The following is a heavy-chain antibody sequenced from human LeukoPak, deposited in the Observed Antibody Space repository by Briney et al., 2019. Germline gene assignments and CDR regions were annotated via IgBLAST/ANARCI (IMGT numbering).Heavy chain of an antibody. CDR3: ARDEWELLRAY. J-gene: IGHJ4*02. D-gene: IGHD1-26*01. Sequence: PGGSLRLSCAASGFTVSSNYMGWVRQAPGKGLEWLSIIYSGGSTYYADSVKGRFTISRDNSKNTLYLQMNSLRAEDTAVYYCARDEWELLRAYWGQGTLVTVSP. CDR1: GFTVSSNY. V-gene: IGHV3-66*02. CDR2: IYSGGST.